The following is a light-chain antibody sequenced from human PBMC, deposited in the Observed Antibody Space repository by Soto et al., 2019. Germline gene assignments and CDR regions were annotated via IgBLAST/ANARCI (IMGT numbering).Light chain of an antibody. V-gene: IGKV1-33*01. CDR2: DAA. Sequence: DIQMTQSPSSLSASVGDRVTITCQASQDIDDSLNWFQQKLGKAPKLLIYDAANLATGVPSRFSGGGSGTYYSLTLSTLQPEDIATFFCKQYEFLPQLFAQGTKLEI. CDR3: KQYEFLPQL. J-gene: IGKJ2*01. CDR1: QDIDDS.